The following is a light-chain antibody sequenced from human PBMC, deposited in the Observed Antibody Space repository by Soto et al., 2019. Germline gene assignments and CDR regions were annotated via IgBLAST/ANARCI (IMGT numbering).Light chain of an antibody. V-gene: IGLV1-40*01. Sequence: QSVLTQPPSVSGAPGQMVTISCTGSSSNIGAGYDVQWYQQFPGTAPQLLIYANTNRTSGVTDRFSGYNSGTSASLAITGLQAEDEADYYCQSSDSSLSGWVFGGGTKLTVL. J-gene: IGLJ3*02. CDR3: QSSDSSLSGWV. CDR2: ANT. CDR1: SSNIGAGYD.